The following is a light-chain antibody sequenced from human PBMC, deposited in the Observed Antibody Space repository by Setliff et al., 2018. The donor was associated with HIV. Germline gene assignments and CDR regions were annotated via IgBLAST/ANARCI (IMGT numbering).Light chain of an antibody. J-gene: IGKJ1*01. V-gene: IGKV1-8*01. CDR1: QNIGNK. CDR3: QHYYNYPWT. CDR2: GSS. Sequence: AIRMTQSPSTLSASTGDRVNITCRASQNIGNKLGWYQQKPGKAPRLLMYGSSTLQSGVPSRFGGSGSGTDFTLTVNCLQSEDFATYYCQHYYNYPWTFGPGTKV.